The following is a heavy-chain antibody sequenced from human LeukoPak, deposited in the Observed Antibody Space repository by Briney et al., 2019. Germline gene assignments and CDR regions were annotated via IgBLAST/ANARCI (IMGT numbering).Heavy chain of an antibody. D-gene: IGHD2-2*01. CDR3: ARQGNIVVVPAALKPNYYYYYMDV. CDR1: GYSFTSYW. V-gene: IGHV5-51*01. J-gene: IGHJ6*03. CDR2: IYPGDSDT. Sequence: GESLKISCKGSGYSFTSYWIGWVRQMPGKGLEWMGIIYPGDSDTRYSPSFQGQVTISADKSISTAYLQWSSLKASDTAMYYCARQGNIVVVPAALKPNYYYYYMDVWGKGTTVTVSS.